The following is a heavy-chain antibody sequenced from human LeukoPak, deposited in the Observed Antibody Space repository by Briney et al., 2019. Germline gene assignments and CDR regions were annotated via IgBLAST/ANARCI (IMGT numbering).Heavy chain of an antibody. CDR3: AKGTTRQPATYYFDY. D-gene: IGHD1-1*01. J-gene: IGHJ4*02. CDR1: GFTFSSYA. V-gene: IGHV3-23*01. Sequence: GGSLRLSCAASGFTFSSYAMSWVRQAPGKGLEWVSAISGSGGSTYYADSVKGRFTISRDNSKNTLYLQMNSLRAEDTAVYYCAKGTTRQPATYYFDYWGQGTLVTVSS. CDR2: ISGSGGST.